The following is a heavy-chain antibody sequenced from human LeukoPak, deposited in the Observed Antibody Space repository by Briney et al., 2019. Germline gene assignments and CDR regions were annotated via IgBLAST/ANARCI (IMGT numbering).Heavy chain of an antibody. J-gene: IGHJ4*02. CDR1: GFTFSNYA. Sequence: GGSLRLSCAASGFTFSNYAMSWVRQAPGKGLEWVSAISGSGGSPYYADSVKGRFTISRDNAKNSLYLQMNSLRAEDTAVYYCARDLYSSSGGFDYWGQGTLVTVSS. CDR3: ARDLYSSSGGFDY. V-gene: IGHV3-23*01. D-gene: IGHD6-6*01. CDR2: ISGSGGSP.